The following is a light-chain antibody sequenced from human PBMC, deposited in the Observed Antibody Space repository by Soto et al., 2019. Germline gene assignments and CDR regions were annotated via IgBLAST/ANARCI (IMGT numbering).Light chain of an antibody. CDR2: EVS. CDR3: SSYTSGSTYV. Sequence: QSVLTQPASVSGSPGQSITISCTGSGRDIGAYNYVSWYQQHPGKAPKLIIYEVSNRPSGVSNRFSGSKSGNTASLTISGLQAEDEADYYCSSYTSGSTYVFGTGTKVTVL. J-gene: IGLJ1*01. CDR1: GRDIGAYNY. V-gene: IGLV2-14*01.